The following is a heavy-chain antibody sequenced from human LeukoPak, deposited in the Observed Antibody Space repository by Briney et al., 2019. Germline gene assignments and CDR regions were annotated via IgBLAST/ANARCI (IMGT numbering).Heavy chain of an antibody. D-gene: IGHD6-13*01. Sequence: GASVKVSCKASGGTFSSYAISWVRQAPGQGLEWMGRIIPIFGTANYAQKFQGRVTITADKSTSTAYMELSSLRSEDTAVYYCARDRGSSSISFDYWGQGTLVTVST. CDR1: GGTFSSYA. V-gene: IGHV1-69*06. CDR2: IIPIFGTA. CDR3: ARDRGSSSISFDY. J-gene: IGHJ4*02.